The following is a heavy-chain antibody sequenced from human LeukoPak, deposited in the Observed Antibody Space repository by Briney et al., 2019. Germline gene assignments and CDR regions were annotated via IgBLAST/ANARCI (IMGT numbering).Heavy chain of an antibody. V-gene: IGHV1-69*04. Sequence: SVKVSCKASGGTFSSYAISWVRQAPGQGLEWMGRIIPIFGIANYAQKFQGRVTITADKSTSTAYMELSSLRSEGTAVYYCARGDCSGGSCYQGNYWGQGTLVTVSP. CDR3: ARGDCSGGSCYQGNY. J-gene: IGHJ4*02. D-gene: IGHD2-15*01. CDR1: GGTFSSYA. CDR2: IIPIFGIA.